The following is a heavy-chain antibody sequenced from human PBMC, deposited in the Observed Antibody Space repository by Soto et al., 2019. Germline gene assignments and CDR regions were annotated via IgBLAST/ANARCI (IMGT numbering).Heavy chain of an antibody. CDR3: ATASVAPRLRGGFYYDPGMDV. D-gene: IGHD5-12*01. J-gene: IGHJ6*02. Sequence: QVLLIQSGAEVRKPGSSVKVSCVVPVGTFRNFGISWVRQAPGQGLEWMGGIIPQFETRQSAQTFRGRVTPPVDPSRTTVYMELRSLPSQHTAVNFCATASVAPRLRGGFYYDPGMDVWRQRTTV. CDR1: VGTFRNFG. CDR2: IIPQFETR. V-gene: IGHV1-69*01.